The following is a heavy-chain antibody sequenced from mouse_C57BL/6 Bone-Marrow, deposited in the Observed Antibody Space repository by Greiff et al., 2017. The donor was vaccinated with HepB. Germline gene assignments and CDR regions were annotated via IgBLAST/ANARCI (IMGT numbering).Heavy chain of an antibody. Sequence: EVHLVESGPGLVKPSQSLSLTCSVTGYSITSGYYWNWIRQFPGNKLEWMGYISYDGSNNYNPSLKNRISITRDTSKNQFFLKLNSVTTEDTATYYCARERTYWYFDVWGTGTTVTVSS. CDR3: ARERTYWYFDV. J-gene: IGHJ1*03. V-gene: IGHV3-6*01. CDR1: GYSITSGYY. CDR2: ISYDGSN.